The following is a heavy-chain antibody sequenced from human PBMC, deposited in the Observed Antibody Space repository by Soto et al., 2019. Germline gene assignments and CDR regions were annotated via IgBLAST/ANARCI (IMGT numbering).Heavy chain of an antibody. D-gene: IGHD1-1*01. V-gene: IGHV2-5*01. J-gene: IGHJ5*01. CDR2: IFWNDDK. CDR1: WFSLTTSGMG. CDR3: VRRLIITPRQVDNCFDS. Sequence: SGPKLVNPTQTLTLTCTFSWFSLTTSGMGVAWIRQPPGKAPEWLTVIFWNDDKQYSPSLKSRLTITRDTPKNQVVLTMTNMDPADMATYYCVRRLIITPRQVDNCFDSWGQGTTVTVSS.